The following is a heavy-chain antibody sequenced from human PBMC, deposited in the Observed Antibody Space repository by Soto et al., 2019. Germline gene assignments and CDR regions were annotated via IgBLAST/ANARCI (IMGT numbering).Heavy chain of an antibody. Sequence: EVQLLESGGGLVQPGGSLRLSCAGSGFTFSSYAMSWVRQAPGKGLEWVSAISGSGGSTYYADSVKGRFTISRDNSKNTLYLQMNSLRAEDTAVYYCAQTEGYDFWSGYYFDYWGQGTLVTVSS. CDR2: ISGSGGST. D-gene: IGHD3-3*01. V-gene: IGHV3-23*01. J-gene: IGHJ4*02. CDR3: AQTEGYDFWSGYYFDY. CDR1: GFTFSSYA.